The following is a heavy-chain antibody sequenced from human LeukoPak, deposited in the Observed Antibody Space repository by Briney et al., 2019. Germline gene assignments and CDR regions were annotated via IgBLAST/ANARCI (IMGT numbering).Heavy chain of an antibody. CDR1: GFTFSSYS. CDR2: IYSGGST. V-gene: IGHV3-23*03. D-gene: IGHD3-22*01. Sequence: GSLRLSCAASGFTFSSYSMNWVRQAPGKGLEWVSVIYSGGSTYYAGSVKGRFTISRDNSKNTLYLQMNSLRAEDTAVYYCAKDHYDSSAIDYWGQGTLVTVSS. CDR3: AKDHYDSSAIDY. J-gene: IGHJ4*02.